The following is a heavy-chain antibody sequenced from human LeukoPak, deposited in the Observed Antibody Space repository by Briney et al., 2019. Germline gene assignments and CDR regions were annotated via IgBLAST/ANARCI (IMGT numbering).Heavy chain of an antibody. CDR1: GYTFTGYY. V-gene: IGHV1-2*02. CDR2: INPNSGGT. J-gene: IGHJ4*02. D-gene: IGHD6-13*01. Sequence: ASVKVSCKASGYTFTGYYMHWARQAPGQGLEWMGWINPNSGGTNYAQKFQGRVTMTRDTSISTAYMELSRLRSDDTAVYYCARNPPRIAAAGAGDYWGQGTLVTVSS. CDR3: ARNPPRIAAAGAGDY.